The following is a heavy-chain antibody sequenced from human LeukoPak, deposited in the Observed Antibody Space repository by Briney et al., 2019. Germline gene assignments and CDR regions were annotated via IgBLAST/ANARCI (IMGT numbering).Heavy chain of an antibody. CDR3: ARDDGSYPDY. CDR2: ISGSGGST. J-gene: IGHJ4*02. D-gene: IGHD1-26*01. V-gene: IGHV3-23*01. CDR1: GFTFSSYA. Sequence: GGSLRLSCAASGFTFSSYAMSWVRQAPGKGLEWVSAISGSGGSTYYADSVKGRFTISRDNAKNSLYLQMNSLRAEDTAVYYCARDDGSYPDYWGQGTLVTVSS.